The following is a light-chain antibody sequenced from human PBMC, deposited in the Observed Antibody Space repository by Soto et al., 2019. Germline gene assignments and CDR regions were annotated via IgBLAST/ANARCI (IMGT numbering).Light chain of an antibody. CDR1: QSVSSSY. Sequence: EIVLTQSPGTLSLSPGERATLSCRASQSVSSSYLAWYQQKPGQAPRLLIYGASSRAPGIPDRFSGSGSGTEFTLTISSLEPEDFAVYYCQQYGSSQGFTFGPGTKVDIK. J-gene: IGKJ3*01. CDR2: GAS. CDR3: QQYGSSQGFT. V-gene: IGKV3-20*01.